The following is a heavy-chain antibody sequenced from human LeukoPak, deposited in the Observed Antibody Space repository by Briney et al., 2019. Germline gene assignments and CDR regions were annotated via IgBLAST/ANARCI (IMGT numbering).Heavy chain of an antibody. D-gene: IGHD1/OR15-1a*01. CDR3: ARGPGGEQFVGYAFDI. Sequence: GGSLRLSCAASGFTFSSYDMHWARHATGKGLEWVSSIGTAGDTYYPVSGKGRYTISRENAKNSLYLQMNGLRDGDTAVYYCARGPGGEQFVGYAFDIWGQGTMVSVSS. CDR1: GFTFSSYD. CDR2: IGTAGDT. J-gene: IGHJ3*02. V-gene: IGHV3-13*04.